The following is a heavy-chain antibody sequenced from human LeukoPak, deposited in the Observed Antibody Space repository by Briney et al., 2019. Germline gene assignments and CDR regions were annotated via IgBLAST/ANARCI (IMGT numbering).Heavy chain of an antibody. D-gene: IGHD3-10*01. CDR1: GYTFTGYY. Sequence: ASVKVSCKASGYTFTGYYMHWVRQAPGQGLEWMGWINPNSGGTNYAQKFQGWVTMTRDTSISTAYMELGRLRSDDTAVYYCARDRTPLWFGELLRYYFDYWGQGTLVTVSS. CDR2: INPNSGGT. V-gene: IGHV1-2*04. J-gene: IGHJ4*02. CDR3: ARDRTPLWFGELLRYYFDY.